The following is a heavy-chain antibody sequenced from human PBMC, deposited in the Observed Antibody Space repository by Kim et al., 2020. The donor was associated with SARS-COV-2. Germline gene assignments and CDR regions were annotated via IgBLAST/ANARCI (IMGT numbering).Heavy chain of an antibody. V-gene: IGHV1-46*01. Sequence: ASVKVSCKASGYTFTSYYMHWVRQAPGQGLEWMGIINPSGGSTSYAQKFQGRVTMTRDTSTSTVYMELSSLGSEDTAVYYCAKEIVVVPAAMLGSNYYYYGMDVWGQGTTVTVSS. CDR2: INPSGGST. J-gene: IGHJ6*02. CDR3: AKEIVVVPAAMLGSNYYYYGMDV. D-gene: IGHD2-2*01. CDR1: GYTFTSYY.